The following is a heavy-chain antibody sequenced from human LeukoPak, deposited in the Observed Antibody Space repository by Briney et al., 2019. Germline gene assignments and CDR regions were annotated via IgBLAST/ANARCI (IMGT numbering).Heavy chain of an antibody. Sequence: ASVKVSCKASGYTFTRYYMHWVRQTPGQGLEGMGWINPNSGGTNYAQKFQGRVTMTRDTSISTAYMELSRLRSDHTAVYYCARGRLVDTAMVNDYFDYWGQGTLVTVSS. V-gene: IGHV1-2*02. CDR1: GYTFTRYY. CDR2: INPNSGGT. D-gene: IGHD5-18*01. CDR3: ARGRLVDTAMVNDYFDY. J-gene: IGHJ4*02.